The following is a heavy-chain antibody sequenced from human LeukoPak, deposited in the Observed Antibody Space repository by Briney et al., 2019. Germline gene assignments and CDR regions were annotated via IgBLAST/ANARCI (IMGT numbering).Heavy chain of an antibody. CDR3: AREQWGSTFPDY. J-gene: IGHJ4*02. V-gene: IGHV4-38-2*02. CDR1: GYSISSGYN. Sequence: ASETLSLTCSVSGYSISSGYNWGWIRQPPGKGPEWIGSTHHNGPTFYHPSLKSRVTISVDTSLNQVSLNLNSVTAADTAVYYCAREQWGSTFPDYWGQGVPVIVSS. D-gene: IGHD1-26*01. CDR2: THHNGPT.